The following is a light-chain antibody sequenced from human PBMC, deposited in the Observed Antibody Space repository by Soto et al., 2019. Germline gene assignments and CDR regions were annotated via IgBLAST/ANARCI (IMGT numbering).Light chain of an antibody. CDR2: LGS. Sequence: DIVMTQSPLSLSVTPGEPASISCRSSQSLHSSGYKYLDWYLQKPGQSPQLLIYLGSNRASGVPDRFSGSGSGTDFTLKISRVEAEDVGVYYCMQALQTPITFGQGTRLEIK. CDR1: QSLHSSGYKY. V-gene: IGKV2-28*01. J-gene: IGKJ5*01. CDR3: MQALQTPIT.